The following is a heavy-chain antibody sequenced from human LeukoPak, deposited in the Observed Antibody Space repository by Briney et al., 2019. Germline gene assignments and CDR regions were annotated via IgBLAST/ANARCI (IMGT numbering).Heavy chain of an antibody. CDR2: FDPEDGET. CDR3: ATQPHDSWLLLQDAFDI. D-gene: IGHD3-22*01. J-gene: IGHJ3*02. V-gene: IGHV1-24*01. CDR1: GYTLTELS. Sequence: ASVKVSCKVSGYTLTELSTNWVRQAPGKGLEWMGGFDPEDGETIYAQKFQGRVTMTEDTSTDTAYMELSSLRSEDTAVYYCATQPHDSWLLLQDAFDIWGQGTMVTVSS.